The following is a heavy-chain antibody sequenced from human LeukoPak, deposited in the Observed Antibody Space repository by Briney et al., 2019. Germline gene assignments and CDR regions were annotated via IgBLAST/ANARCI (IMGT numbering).Heavy chain of an antibody. J-gene: IGHJ4*02. CDR3: ARGILGVTDY. CDR2: INHSGST. V-gene: IGHV4-34*01. Sequence: PSETLSLTCAVYGGSFNGYYWSWIRQPPGKGLEWIGEINHSGSTNYNPSLKSRVTISVDTSKNQFSLKLSSVTAADTAVYYCARGILGVTDYWGQGTLVTVSS. CDR1: GGSFNGYY. D-gene: IGHD3-3*01.